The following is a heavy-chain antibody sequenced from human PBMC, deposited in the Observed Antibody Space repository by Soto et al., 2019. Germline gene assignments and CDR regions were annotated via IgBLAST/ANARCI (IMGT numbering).Heavy chain of an antibody. D-gene: IGHD3-10*01. CDR2: IKQDGSDK. Sequence: EEQLVDSGGDLVQPGGSLRLSCAASGFTFSSYWMSWVRQAPGKGLEWVANIKQDGSDKYYVDSVKGRLTRSRDNAKKPLSHQMTSLKAADTAVYYCVRSGARGGFDIWGQGTMVIVSS. CDR3: VRSGARGGFDI. CDR1: GFTFSSYW. V-gene: IGHV3-7*03. J-gene: IGHJ3*02.